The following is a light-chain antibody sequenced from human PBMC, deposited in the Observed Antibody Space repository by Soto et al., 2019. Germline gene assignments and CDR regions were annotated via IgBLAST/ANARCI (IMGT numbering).Light chain of an antibody. Sequence: QPVLTQSSSASASLGSSVKLTCTLSSGHSSYIIAWHQQQPGKAPRYLMKLERSGSYNKGSGVPDRFSGSSSGADRFLTISNLQFEDEADYYCETWDSYTWVFGGGTKLTVL. J-gene: IGLJ3*02. CDR3: ETWDSYTWV. V-gene: IGLV4-60*02. CDR1: SGHSSYI. CDR2: LERSGSY.